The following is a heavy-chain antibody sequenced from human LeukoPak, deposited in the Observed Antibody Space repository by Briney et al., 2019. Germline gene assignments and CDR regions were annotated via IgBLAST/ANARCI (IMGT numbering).Heavy chain of an antibody. D-gene: IGHD6-19*01. CDR2: ISAYNGNT. V-gene: IGHV1-18*01. CDR1: GYTFTSYG. CDR3: ARWAGARYYYYHYMDV. Sequence: ASVKVSCKASGYTFTSYGISWVRQAPGQGLEWMGWISAYNGNTNYAQKLQGRVTMTTDTSTSTAYMELRSLRSDDTAVYYCARWAGARYYYYHYMDVWGKGTTVTVSS. J-gene: IGHJ6*03.